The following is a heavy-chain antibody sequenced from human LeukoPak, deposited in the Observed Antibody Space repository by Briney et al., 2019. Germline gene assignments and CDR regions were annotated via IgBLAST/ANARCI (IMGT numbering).Heavy chain of an antibody. CDR3: ARVVVVPAAGYYYYYYYMDV. CDR2: ISAYNGNT. Sequence: ASVKVSCKASGYTFTSYGISWVRQVPGQGLEWMGWISAYNGNTNYEQKLQGRVTMTTDTSTSTAYMELRSLRSDDTAVYYCARVVVVPAAGYYYYYYYMDVWGKGTTVTISS. V-gene: IGHV1-18*01. CDR1: GYTFTSYG. J-gene: IGHJ6*03. D-gene: IGHD2-2*01.